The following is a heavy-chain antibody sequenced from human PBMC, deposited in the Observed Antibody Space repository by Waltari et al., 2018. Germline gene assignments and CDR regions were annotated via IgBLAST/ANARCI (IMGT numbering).Heavy chain of an antibody. D-gene: IGHD2-21*02. CDR3: ARDCGGDCSLAY. J-gene: IGHJ4*02. CDR2: INHSGST. CDR1: GGSFSGYY. V-gene: IGHV4-34*01. Sequence: QVQLQQWGAGLLKPSETLSLTCAVYGGSFSGYYWSWIRQPPGKGLEWIGEINHSGSTNYNPSLKSRVTISVDTSKNQFSLKLSSVTAADTAVYYCARDCGGDCSLAYWGQGTLVTVSS.